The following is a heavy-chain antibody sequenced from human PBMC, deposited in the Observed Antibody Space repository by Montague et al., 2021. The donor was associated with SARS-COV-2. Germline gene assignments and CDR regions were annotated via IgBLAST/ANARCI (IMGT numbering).Heavy chain of an antibody. J-gene: IGHJ3*02. D-gene: IGHD3-22*01. CDR1: GFTFSSYS. CDR3: ARDGAHHDSSGSDAFDI. CDR2: ISSSSSYI. V-gene: IGHV3-21*01. Sequence: SLRLSCAASGFTFSSYSMNWVRQAPGKGLEWVSSISSSSSYIYYADSVKGRFTISRDNAKNSLYLQMNSLRAEDTAVYYCARDGAHHDSSGSDAFDIWGQGTMVTVSS.